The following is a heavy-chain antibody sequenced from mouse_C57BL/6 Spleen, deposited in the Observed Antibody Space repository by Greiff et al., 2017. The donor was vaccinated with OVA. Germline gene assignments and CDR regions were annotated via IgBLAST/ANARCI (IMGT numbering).Heavy chain of an antibody. V-gene: IGHV1-81*01. CDR2: IYPRSGNT. Sequence: QVQLQQSGAELARPGASVKLSCKASGYTFTSYGISWVKQRTGQGLEWIGEIYPRSGNTYYNEKFKGKATLTADKSSSTAYMELRSLTSEDSAVYFCARAIYYDYDERSMDYWGQGTSVTVSS. CDR1: GYTFTSYG. J-gene: IGHJ4*01. D-gene: IGHD2-4*01. CDR3: ARAIYYDYDERSMDY.